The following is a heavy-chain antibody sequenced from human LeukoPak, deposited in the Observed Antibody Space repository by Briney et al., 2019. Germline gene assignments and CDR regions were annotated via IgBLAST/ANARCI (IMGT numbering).Heavy chain of an antibody. D-gene: IGHD3-22*01. CDR2: IRGSGGST. CDR3: AKKADFYDGSDYSPMGH. CDR1: GFTFRTYW. Sequence: GGSLRLSCAASGFTFRTYWMTWVRQAPGKGLEWVSTIRGSGGSTFYADSVKGRLAISRDNSKNTLYLQLTSQRAEDTAVYYCAKKADFYDGSDYSPMGHWGQGTLVTVSS. J-gene: IGHJ4*02. V-gene: IGHV3-23*01.